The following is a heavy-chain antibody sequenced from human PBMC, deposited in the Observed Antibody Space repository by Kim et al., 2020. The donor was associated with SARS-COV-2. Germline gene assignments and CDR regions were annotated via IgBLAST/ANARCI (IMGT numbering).Heavy chain of an antibody. Sequence: GGSLRLSCTTSGFTFTGHAMSWVRQAPGKGLEWVSSIDGSDGTTYYVDSVRGRFTISRVDSKNTLYLQMSALRGDDTAVYYCMKGGWGWIWDHWGQGTLV. V-gene: IGHV3-23*01. CDR1: GFTFTGHA. CDR3: MKGGWGWIWDH. D-gene: IGHD2-21*01. J-gene: IGHJ4*02. CDR2: IDGSDGTT.